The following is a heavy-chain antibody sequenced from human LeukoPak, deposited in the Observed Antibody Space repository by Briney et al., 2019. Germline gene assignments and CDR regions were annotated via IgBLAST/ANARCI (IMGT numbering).Heavy chain of an antibody. D-gene: IGHD6-19*01. Sequence: GGSLRLSCAASGFTFSSYWMSWVRQAPGKGLEWVANINQHGNEKNYVDSVKGRFTISRDNAKNSLYLQMNSLRAEDTAVYYCARGLAVAVPDYWGQGTLVTVSS. CDR3: ARGLAVAVPDY. CDR1: GFTFSSYW. J-gene: IGHJ4*02. CDR2: INQHGNEK. V-gene: IGHV3-7*01.